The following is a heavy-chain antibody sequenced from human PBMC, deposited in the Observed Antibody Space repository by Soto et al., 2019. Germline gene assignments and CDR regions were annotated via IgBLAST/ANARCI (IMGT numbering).Heavy chain of an antibody. CDR3: ARHNGPLYVGYYYDMDV. Sequence: SETLSLTCTVSGGSISSSSYYWGWIRQPPGKGLEWIGSIYYSGYTYYDPSLKSRVTISVDTSKNQFSLKLSSVTAADTAVYYCARHNGPLYVGYYYDMDVWGQGTTVTVS. D-gene: IGHD3-16*01. CDR1: GGSISSSSYY. J-gene: IGHJ6*02. V-gene: IGHV4-39*01. CDR2: IYYSGYT.